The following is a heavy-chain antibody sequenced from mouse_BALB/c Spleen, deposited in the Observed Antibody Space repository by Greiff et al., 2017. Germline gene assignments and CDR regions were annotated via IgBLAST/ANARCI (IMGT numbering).Heavy chain of an antibody. CDR1: GFNIKDTY. J-gene: IGHJ3*01. CDR3: ARGVGGY. Sequence: EVKLMESGAELVKPGASVKLSCTASGFNIKDTYMHWVKQRPEQGLEWIGRIDPANGNTKYDPKFQGKATITADTSSNTAYLQLSSLTSEDTAVYYCARGVGGYWGQGTLVTVSA. V-gene: IGHV14-3*02. CDR2: IDPANGNT. D-gene: IGHD1-1*01.